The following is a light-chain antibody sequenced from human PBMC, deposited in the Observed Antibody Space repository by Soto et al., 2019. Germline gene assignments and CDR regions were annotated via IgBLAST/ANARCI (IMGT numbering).Light chain of an antibody. CDR2: GAS. CDR3: QQYNNWPPIT. V-gene: IGKV3D-15*01. J-gene: IGKJ5*01. CDR1: QSISSY. Sequence: EIVLTQSPATLSLPPGERATLSCRASQSISSYLAWYQQKPGQAPRLLIYGASSRATGIPDRFSGSGSGTEFTLTISSLQSEDFAVYYCQQYNNWPPITFGQGTRLEI.